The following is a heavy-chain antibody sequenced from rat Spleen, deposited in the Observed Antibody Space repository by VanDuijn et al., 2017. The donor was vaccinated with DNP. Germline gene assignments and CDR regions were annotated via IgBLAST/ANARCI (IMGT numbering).Heavy chain of an antibody. Sequence: EVQLVETGGGLVQPGRSLRLSCAASGFTFSDYYMAWVRQAPKKGLEWVATIIYDGSSTYYRDSVRGRFTISRDYARSTLYLQMDSLRSEDTATYYCATLSSYWGQGVRVTVSS. CDR3: ATLSSY. J-gene: IGHJ2*01. CDR1: GFTFSDYY. D-gene: IGHD1-2*01. CDR2: IIYDGSST. V-gene: IGHV5S10*01.